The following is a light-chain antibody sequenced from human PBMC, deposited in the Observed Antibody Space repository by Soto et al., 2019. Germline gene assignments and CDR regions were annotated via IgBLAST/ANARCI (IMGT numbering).Light chain of an antibody. CDR2: DAS. V-gene: IGKV3D-20*02. CDR1: QSVSNNY. J-gene: IGKJ1*01. Sequence: ILLTQSPGTLSLSPGERATLACSASQSVSNNYLAWYQQKPGQAPRLLIYDASSRATGIPVRFSGSGSGTEFTLTISSLQSQDFGVYYCQQNKDWPGTFGQGTKVDIK. CDR3: QQNKDWPGT.